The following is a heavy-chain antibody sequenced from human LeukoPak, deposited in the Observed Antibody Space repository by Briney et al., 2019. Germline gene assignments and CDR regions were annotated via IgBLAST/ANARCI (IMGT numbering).Heavy chain of an antibody. D-gene: IGHD6-13*01. V-gene: IGHV4-34*01. Sequence: SETLSLTCAVYGGSFSGYYWSWIRQPPGKGLEWIGEINHSGSTNYNPSLKSRVTISVDTSKNQFSLKLSSVTAADTAVYYCARESELIAAAGTRVDYWGQGTLVTVSS. CDR2: INHSGST. J-gene: IGHJ4*02. CDR3: ARESELIAAAGTRVDY. CDR1: GGSFSGYY.